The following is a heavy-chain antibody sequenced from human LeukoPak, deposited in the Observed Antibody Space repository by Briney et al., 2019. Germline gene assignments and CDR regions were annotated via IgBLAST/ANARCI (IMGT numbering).Heavy chain of an antibody. J-gene: IGHJ4*02. D-gene: IGHD4-17*01. Sequence: GGSLRLSCAASGFTFSSSAMSWVRQAPGKGLEWVSTIDDGGDATHYAGSVKGRLTISRDNSKNTLYLQVNSLRAEDTAVYYCARTPLYGDYEVSLTHFDYWGQGTLVTVSS. CDR1: GFTFSSSA. CDR3: ARTPLYGDYEVSLTHFDY. CDR2: IDDGGDAT. V-gene: IGHV3-23*01.